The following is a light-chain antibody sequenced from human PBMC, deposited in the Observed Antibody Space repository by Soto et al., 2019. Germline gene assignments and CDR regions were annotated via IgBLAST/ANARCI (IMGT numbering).Light chain of an antibody. V-gene: IGKV2-28*01. CDR1: QSLLNSNGYNY. CDR2: LGS. J-gene: IGKJ1*01. CDR3: MQALQAPLK. Sequence: DIVVTQSPLSLPVTPGEPASISCRSSQSLLNSNGYNYLDWYLQKPGQSPQLLIYLGSNRASGVPDRFSGSGSGTDFTLKISRVEAQDVGLYYCMQALQAPLKFGQGTKVGIE.